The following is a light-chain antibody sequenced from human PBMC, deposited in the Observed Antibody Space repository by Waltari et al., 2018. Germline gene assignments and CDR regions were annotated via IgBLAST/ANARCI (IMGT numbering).Light chain of an antibody. Sequence: DIVLTQSPEFMAVSLGERATLNCKSSQSLLFKSDSKSYFAWYQQRRGQPPTLLIYWASTRESGVPDRFNGSGSGTDFSLTISSLQAEDAAVYYCHQYYSTPQTFGQGTKVEVK. J-gene: IGKJ1*01. V-gene: IGKV4-1*01. CDR2: WAS. CDR1: QSLLFKSDSKSY. CDR3: HQYYSTPQT.